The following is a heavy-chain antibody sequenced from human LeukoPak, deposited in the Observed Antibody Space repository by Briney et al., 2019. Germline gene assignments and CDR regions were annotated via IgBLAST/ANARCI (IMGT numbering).Heavy chain of an antibody. V-gene: IGHV3-7*04. Sequence: TGGSLRLSCAASGFTFSSYWMSWVRQAPGKGLEWVANTKQDGSEKYYVDSAKGRFTISRDNAKNSLYLQMNSLRAEDTAVYYCATDLGSSRPNYRGQGTLVTVSS. CDR1: GFTFSSYW. J-gene: IGHJ4*02. D-gene: IGHD6-13*01. CDR2: TKQDGSEK. CDR3: ATDLGSSRPNY.